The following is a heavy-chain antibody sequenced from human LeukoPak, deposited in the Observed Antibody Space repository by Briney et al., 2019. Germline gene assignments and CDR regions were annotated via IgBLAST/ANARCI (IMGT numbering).Heavy chain of an antibody. D-gene: IGHD2/OR15-2a*01. CDR3: ARLSRVKDSFDE. CDR2: IYHSGST. J-gene: IGHJ3*01. V-gene: IGHV4-59*01. CDR1: SGSISSYY. Sequence: SETLSLTCTVSSGSISSYYWSWIRQPPGQGLEWIGYIYHSGSTEYNPSLKSRVTTSVETSKNQFSLKVSSVTAADTAVYYCARLSRVKDSFDEWGQGTMVTVSS.